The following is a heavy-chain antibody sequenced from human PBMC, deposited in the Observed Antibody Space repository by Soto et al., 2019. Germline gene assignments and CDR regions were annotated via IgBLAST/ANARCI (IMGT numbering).Heavy chain of an antibody. CDR3: AKKPPGDWVAMFGY. D-gene: IGHD2-21*02. CDR2: ISHDGTNK. V-gene: IGHV3-30*18. CDR1: GFTFSVYG. J-gene: IGHJ4*02. Sequence: QVQLVESGGGVVQPGRSLRLSCAAAGFTFSVYGMHWVRQAPGKGLEWVAVISHDGTNKFYADSVKGRFTISRDNSRNTLYLQMNTLRADDTAVYYCAKKPPGDWVAMFGYWGQGTLVTVSS.